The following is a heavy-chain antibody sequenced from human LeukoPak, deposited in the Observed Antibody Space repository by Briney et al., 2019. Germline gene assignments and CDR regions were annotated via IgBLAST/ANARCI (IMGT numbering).Heavy chain of an antibody. CDR1: GGSISSSSYY. D-gene: IGHD4-17*01. V-gene: IGHV4-39*01. Sequence: SETLSLTCTVSGGSISSSSYYWGWIRQPPGKGLEWIGSIYYSGSTSYNPSLKSRVTISVETSKNQFSLKLSSVTAADTAFYYCARNHTHEGYGYYCDYWGQGTLVTVSS. CDR3: ARNHTHEGYGYYCDY. J-gene: IGHJ4*02. CDR2: IYYSGST.